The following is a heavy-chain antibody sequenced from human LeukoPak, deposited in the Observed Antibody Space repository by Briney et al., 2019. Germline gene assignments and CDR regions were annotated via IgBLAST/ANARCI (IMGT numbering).Heavy chain of an antibody. CDR3: AKESCSGGSCYIFDY. CDR1: GGSFSRYY. CDR2: INHSGST. J-gene: IGHJ4*02. Sequence: SGTLSLTCGVYGGSFSRYYWSWIRQPPGKGLEWIGEINHSGSTNYNPSLKSRVSISVDTSKNQFSLKLSSVTAADTAVYYCAKESCSGGSCYIFDYWGQGTLVTVSS. D-gene: IGHD2-15*01. V-gene: IGHV4-34*01.